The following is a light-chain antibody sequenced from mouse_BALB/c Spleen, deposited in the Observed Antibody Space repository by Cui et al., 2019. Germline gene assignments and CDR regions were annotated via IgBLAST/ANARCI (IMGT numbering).Light chain of an antibody. CDR1: QGISSN. CDR3: VQYAQFPLT. J-gene: IGKJ5*01. CDR2: HGT. V-gene: IGKV14-100*01. Sequence: DILMTQSPSSMSVSLGDTVSITFHASQGISSNIGRLQQKPGKSFKGLIYHGTNLEDGVPSRFSGSGSGADYSLTISSLESEDFADYYCVQYAQFPLTFGAGTKLELK.